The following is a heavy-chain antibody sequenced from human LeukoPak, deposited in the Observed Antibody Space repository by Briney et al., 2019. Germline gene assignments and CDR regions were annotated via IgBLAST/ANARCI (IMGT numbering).Heavy chain of an antibody. J-gene: IGHJ3*02. CDR1: GCTFSGHE. D-gene: IGHD4-11*01. V-gene: IGHV3-48*03. Sequence: GGSLRLSCAASGCTFSGHEMNWVRQAPGKGLECVSYISSSGSSKYYADSVKGRFTISRDNAKNSLYLQMSSLRAEDTAVYYCARGGGNDYKYNAFDIWGQGTMVTVSS. CDR3: ARGGGNDYKYNAFDI. CDR2: ISSSGSSK.